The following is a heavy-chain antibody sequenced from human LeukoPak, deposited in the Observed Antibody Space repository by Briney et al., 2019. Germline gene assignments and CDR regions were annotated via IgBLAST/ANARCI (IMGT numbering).Heavy chain of an antibody. CDR2: ISSSSSYI. D-gene: IGHD2-2*01. CDR1: GFTFSTYT. J-gene: IGHJ5*01. V-gene: IGHV3-21*04. CDR3: AKDRHAPGRYCSSTTCFPFDS. Sequence: PGGSLRLSCAASGFTFSTYTIHWVRQAPGKGLEWVSSISSSSSYIYYADSVKGRFTISRDNAKKTLYMQMNSLRAEDTAVYYCAKDRHAPGRYCSSTTCFPFDSWGQGTLVTVSS.